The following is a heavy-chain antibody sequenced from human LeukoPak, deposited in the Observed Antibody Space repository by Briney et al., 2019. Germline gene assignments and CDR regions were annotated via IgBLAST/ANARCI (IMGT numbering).Heavy chain of an antibody. V-gene: IGHV4-34*01. Sequence: PSETLSLTCAVYGGSFSGYYWSWIRQPPGKGLEWIGEINHSGSTNYNPSLKSRVTISVDTSKNQFSLKLSSVTAADTAVYYCARGRSSGWPLYNWFDPWGQGTLVTVSS. D-gene: IGHD6-19*01. CDR1: GGSFSGYY. CDR2: INHSGST. CDR3: ARGRSSGWPLYNWFDP. J-gene: IGHJ5*02.